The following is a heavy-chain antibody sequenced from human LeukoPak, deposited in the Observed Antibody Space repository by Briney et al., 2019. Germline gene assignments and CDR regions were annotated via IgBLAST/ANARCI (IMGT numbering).Heavy chain of an antibody. D-gene: IGHD3/OR15-3a*01. CDR2: INQDGSDK. CDR1: GFTFSDYL. CDR3: TRDPAYYGFWSVYRSRFDP. J-gene: IGHJ5*02. Sequence: PGGSLRLSRGVSGFTFSDYLMSWVRQGPGRGLEWVATINQDGSDKHYVDSVKGRFTISRDNANNSVSLQMSSLKLDDTAVYYCTRDPAYYGFWSVYRSRFDPWGQGTRVTVSS. V-gene: IGHV3-7*01.